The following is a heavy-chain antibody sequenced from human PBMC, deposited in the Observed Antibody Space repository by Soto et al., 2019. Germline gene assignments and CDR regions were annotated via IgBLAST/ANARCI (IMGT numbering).Heavy chain of an antibody. V-gene: IGHV3-23*01. CDR2: ISGSGGIT. CDR1: GFTFSSYA. J-gene: IGHJ4*02. Sequence: EVQLLESGGGLVQPGGSLRLSCAASGFTFSSYAMSWVRQAPGKGLEWVSAISGSGGITYHADSVKGRFTISRDNSKNTLYLQMNSLRAEDTDVYYCAKVSYSSGWTTNDYWGQGTLVTVSS. D-gene: IGHD6-19*01. CDR3: AKVSYSSGWTTNDY.